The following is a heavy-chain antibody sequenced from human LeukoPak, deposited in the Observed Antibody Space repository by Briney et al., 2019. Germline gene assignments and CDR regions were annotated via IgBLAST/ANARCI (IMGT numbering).Heavy chain of an antibody. D-gene: IGHD3-3*01. V-gene: IGHV4-4*09. J-gene: IGHJ6*03. CDR2: IYTSGST. CDR3: ARLKNPREYDFWSGYYSPLSYYYYYMDV. CDR1: GGSISSYY. Sequence: SETLSLTCTVSGGSISSYYWSWIRQPPGKGLEWIGYIYTSGSTNYNPSLKSRVTISVDTSKNQFSLKLSSVTAADTAVYYCARLKNPREYDFWSGYYSPLSYYYYYMDVWGKGTTVTVSS.